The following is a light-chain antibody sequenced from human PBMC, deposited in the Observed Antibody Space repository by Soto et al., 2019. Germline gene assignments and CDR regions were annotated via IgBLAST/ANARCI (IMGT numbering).Light chain of an antibody. J-gene: IGLJ1*01. CDR1: SSDVGGYNY. Sequence: QSMLTQPRSVSGSPGQSVTISCTGTSSDVGGYNYVSWYQQHPGKAPKLMIYDVSKRPSGVPDRFSGSKSGNTASLTISGLQAEDEADYYCCSYAGSYNYVFGTGTKV. CDR3: CSYAGSYNYV. CDR2: DVS. V-gene: IGLV2-11*01.